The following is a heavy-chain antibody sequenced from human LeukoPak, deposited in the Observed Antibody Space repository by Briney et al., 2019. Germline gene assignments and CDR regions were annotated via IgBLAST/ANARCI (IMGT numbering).Heavy chain of an antibody. CDR1: GYTFIDYY. J-gene: IGHJ5*02. Sequence: ASVKVSCKASGYTFIDYYIHWVRQAPGQGLEWMGWINPNSGGTNYAQEFQGRVTMTRDTSISTAYMELSRLRSDDTAVYYCAREYYDSSGCYYGNWFDPWDQGTLVTVSS. V-gene: IGHV1-2*02. CDR3: AREYYDSSGCYYGNWFDP. CDR2: INPNSGGT. D-gene: IGHD3-22*01.